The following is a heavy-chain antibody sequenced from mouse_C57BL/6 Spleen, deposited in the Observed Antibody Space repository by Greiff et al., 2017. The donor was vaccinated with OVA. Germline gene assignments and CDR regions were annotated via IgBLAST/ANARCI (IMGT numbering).Heavy chain of an antibody. CDR3: ASGGQLRLRAWFAY. CDR1: GYTFTSYW. Sequence: QVQLQQPGAELVRPGSSVKLSCKASGYTFTSYWMDWVKQRPGQGLEWIGNIYPSDSETHYNQKFKDKATLTVDKYSSTAYMQLSSLTSEDSAVYYCASGGQLRLRAWFAYWGQGTLVTVSA. D-gene: IGHD3-2*02. J-gene: IGHJ3*01. CDR2: IYPSDSET. V-gene: IGHV1-61*01.